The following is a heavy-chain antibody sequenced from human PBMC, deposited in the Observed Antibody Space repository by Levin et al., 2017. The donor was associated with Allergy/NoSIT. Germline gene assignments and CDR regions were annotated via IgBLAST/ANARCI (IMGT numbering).Heavy chain of an antibody. J-gene: IGHJ3*02. Sequence: PGGSLRLSCAASGFTFSSYSMNWVRQAPGKGLEWVSSISSSSSYIYYADSVKGRFTISRDNAKNSLYLQMNSLRAEDTAVYYCARMPAGGYNGNDVRSAWAFDIWGQGTMVTVSS. CDR3: ARMPAGGYNGNDVRSAWAFDI. D-gene: IGHD1-1*01. CDR2: ISSSSSYI. V-gene: IGHV3-21*01. CDR1: GFTFSSYS.